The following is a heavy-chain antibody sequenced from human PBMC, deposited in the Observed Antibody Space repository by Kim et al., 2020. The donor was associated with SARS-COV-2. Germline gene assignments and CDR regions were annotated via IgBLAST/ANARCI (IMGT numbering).Heavy chain of an antibody. Sequence: SETLSLTCTVSGGSISSGGYSWNWIRQHPGKGLEWIGYIYYSGSTYYNPSLKSRVLISIDTSKHQFSLKLTSVTVADTAGYYCARAPYFFDDSGYFEIDYWGQGSLVTVPS. CDR1: GGSISSGGYS. CDR3: ARAPYFFDDSGYFEIDY. CDR2: IYYSGST. V-gene: IGHV4-31*03. J-gene: IGHJ4*02. D-gene: IGHD3-22*01.